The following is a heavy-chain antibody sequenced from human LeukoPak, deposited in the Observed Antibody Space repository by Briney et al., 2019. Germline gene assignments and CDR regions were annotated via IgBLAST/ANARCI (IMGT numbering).Heavy chain of an antibody. CDR2: ISSGDRT. CDR3: AKDATASPYFHWFDN. D-gene: IGHD3-9*01. V-gene: IGHV3-23*01. Sequence: GGSLRLSCAASGFTFSSYAMNWVRQAPGKGLEWVAGISSGDRTFHAESVKGRFTISRDKSKDTLYLQMNSLRAEDTAVYYCAKDATASPYFHWFDNWGQGTQVIVSS. J-gene: IGHJ4*02. CDR1: GFTFSSYA.